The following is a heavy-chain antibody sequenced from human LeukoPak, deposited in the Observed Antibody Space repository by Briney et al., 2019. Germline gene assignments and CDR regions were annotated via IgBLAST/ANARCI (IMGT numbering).Heavy chain of an antibody. J-gene: IGHJ4*02. CDR3: VRGNDYGGPHY. CDR1: GLTFNSHS. D-gene: IGHD4-23*01. Sequence: GGSLRLSCVASGLTFNSHSMSWVRQAPGKGLVWVSRIDRDGSRINYADFVKGRFTISRDNGKNTLFLQMNSLRAEDAAVYYCVRGNDYGGPHYWGQGTLVTVSS. CDR2: IDRDGSRI. V-gene: IGHV3-74*01.